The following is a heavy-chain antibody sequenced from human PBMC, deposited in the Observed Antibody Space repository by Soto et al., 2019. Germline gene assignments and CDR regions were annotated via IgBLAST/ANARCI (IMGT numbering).Heavy chain of an antibody. CDR3: AREGVDSSGSLYWYYGMDV. D-gene: IGHD3-22*01. CDR1: GYTFTSYA. J-gene: IGHJ6*02. CDR2: ISAYNGNT. Sequence: ASVKVSCKASGYTFTSYAMHWVRQAPGQRLEWMGWISAYNGNTNYAQKLQGRVTMTTDTSTSTAYMELRSLRSDDTAVYYCAREGVDSSGSLYWYYGMDVWGQGTTVTVSS. V-gene: IGHV1-18*01.